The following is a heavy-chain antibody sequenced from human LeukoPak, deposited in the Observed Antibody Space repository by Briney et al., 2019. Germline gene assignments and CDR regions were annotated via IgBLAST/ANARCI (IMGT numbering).Heavy chain of an antibody. Sequence: GGSLRLSCAASGFTFSSYGMHWVRQAPGKGLEWVAFIRYDGSNKYYADSVKGRFTISRDNSKNTLYLQMNSLRAEDTAVYYCAKDDANYYGSGSYYLSLYYMDVWGKGTTVTISS. J-gene: IGHJ6*03. CDR1: GFTFSSYG. CDR3: AKDDANYYGSGSYYLSLYYMDV. V-gene: IGHV3-30*02. CDR2: IRYDGSNK. D-gene: IGHD3-10*01.